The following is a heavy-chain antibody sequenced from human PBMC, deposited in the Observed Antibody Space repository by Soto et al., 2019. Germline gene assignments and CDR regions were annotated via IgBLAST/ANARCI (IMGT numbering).Heavy chain of an antibody. D-gene: IGHD3-22*01. Sequence: PSETLSLTCTFSCGSIISGDYYWSWIRQPPGKGLEWIGYIYYSGSTYYNPSLKSRVTISVDTSKNQFSLKLSSVTAADTAVYYCARYYYDSSGYYDDYWGQGTLVTVS. CDR2: IYYSGST. J-gene: IGHJ4*02. V-gene: IGHV4-30-4*01. CDR1: CGSIISGDYY. CDR3: ARYYYDSSGYYDDY.